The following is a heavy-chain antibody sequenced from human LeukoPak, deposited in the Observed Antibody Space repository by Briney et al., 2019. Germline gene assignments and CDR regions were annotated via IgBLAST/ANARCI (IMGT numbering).Heavy chain of an antibody. CDR2: ISYDGSNK. CDR3: AQGGSEIYYFYHGMDV. Sequence: PGGSLRLSCAASGFTFSSYAMHWVRQAPGKGLEWVTAISYDGSNKHYADSVRGRFTISRDNSKNTLYLQMNSLRTEDTAVYYCAQGGSEIYYFYHGMDVWGRGTTVTVSS. V-gene: IGHV3-30*04. CDR1: GFTFSSYA. J-gene: IGHJ6*02. D-gene: IGHD3-10*01.